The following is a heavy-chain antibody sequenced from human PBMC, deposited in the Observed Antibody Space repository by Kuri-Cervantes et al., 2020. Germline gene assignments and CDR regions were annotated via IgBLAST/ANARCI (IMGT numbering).Heavy chain of an antibody. D-gene: IGHD4-17*01. CDR2: ISSSSSSI. V-gene: IGHV3-21*01. CDR3: ATGNGDSRYYFDC. J-gene: IGHJ4*02. CDR1: GFTFRNYA. Sequence: GESLKISCAASGFTFRNYAMNWVRQAPGKGLEWVSSISSSSSSIYYAASVKGRFTISRDNAKNTLYLQMNNLRVEDTAVYYCATGNGDSRYYFDCWGQGTLVTVSS.